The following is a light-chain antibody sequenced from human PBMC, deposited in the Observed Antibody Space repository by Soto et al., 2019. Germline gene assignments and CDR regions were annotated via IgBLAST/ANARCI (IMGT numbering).Light chain of an antibody. J-gene: IGKJ1*01. CDR1: QSVSSSY. CDR2: GAS. Sequence: EIVLTQSPGTLSLSPGERATLSCRASQSVSSSYLAWYQQKPGQAPRLLIYGASSRATGIRDRFSGSGSGTDFTLTISRLEPDDFAVYYCQQYGSSPPWTSSQGPKVEIK. CDR3: QQYGSSPPWT. V-gene: IGKV3-20*01.